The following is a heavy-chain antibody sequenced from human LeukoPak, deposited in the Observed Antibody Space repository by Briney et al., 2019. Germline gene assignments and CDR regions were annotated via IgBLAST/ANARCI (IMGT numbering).Heavy chain of an antibody. CDR3: ARDRALYDSRRGYYYTEDDY. Sequence: PGGSLRLSCAASGFTFSSYWMSRVRQAPGKGLEWVANMNPDGSEKYFLDSVKGRFTISRDNAKSSLYLQMNSLRGDDTAVHYCARDRALYDSRRGYYYTEDDYWGQGTLVTVSS. D-gene: IGHD3-22*01. CDR1: GFTFSSYW. V-gene: IGHV3-7*01. J-gene: IGHJ4*02. CDR2: MNPDGSEK.